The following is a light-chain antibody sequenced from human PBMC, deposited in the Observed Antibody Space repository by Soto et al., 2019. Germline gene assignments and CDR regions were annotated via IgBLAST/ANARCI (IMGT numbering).Light chain of an antibody. Sequence: DIQMTQSPSSLSASVGDRVTITCRASQSIRSYLNWYQQKPGRAPNLIIHSASSLHSGVPSRFSGSGSGTDFTLTISSLQPEDFATYYCQQSYITPRTFGPGTKVHIK. CDR2: SAS. J-gene: IGKJ3*01. CDR3: QQSYITPRT. V-gene: IGKV1-39*01. CDR1: QSIRSY.